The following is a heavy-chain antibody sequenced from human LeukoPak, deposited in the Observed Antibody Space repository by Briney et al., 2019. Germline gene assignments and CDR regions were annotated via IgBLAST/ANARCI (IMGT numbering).Heavy chain of an antibody. CDR3: AREQYGSGSYGFGY. V-gene: IGHV4-31*03. D-gene: IGHD3-10*01. Sequence: SSETLSLTCTVSGGSISSGGYYWSWIRQHPGEGLEWIGYIYYSGSTYYNPSLKSRVTISVDTSKNQFSLKLSSVTAADTAVYYCAREQYGSGSYGFGYWGQGTLVTVSS. J-gene: IGHJ4*02. CDR1: GGSISSGGYY. CDR2: IYYSGST.